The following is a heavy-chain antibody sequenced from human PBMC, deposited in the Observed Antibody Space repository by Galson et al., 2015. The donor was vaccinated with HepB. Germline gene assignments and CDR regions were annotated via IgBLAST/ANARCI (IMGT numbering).Heavy chain of an antibody. Sequence: SVKVSCKASGYTFTSYDINWVRQATGQGLEWMGWMNPNSGNTGYAQKFQGRVTMTRNTSISTAYMELSSLRSEDTAVYYCARGSYYYYGMDVWGQGTTVTVSS. CDR3: ARGSYYYYGMDV. CDR1: GYTFTSYD. V-gene: IGHV1-8*01. J-gene: IGHJ6*02. CDR2: MNPNSGNT.